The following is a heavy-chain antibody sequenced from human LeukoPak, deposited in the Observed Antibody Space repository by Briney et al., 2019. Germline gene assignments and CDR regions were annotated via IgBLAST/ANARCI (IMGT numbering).Heavy chain of an antibody. CDR2: IYYSGST. V-gene: IGHV4-59*01. D-gene: IGHD6-19*01. Sequence: SETLSLTCTVSGGSISSYYWSWIRQPPGKGLEWIGYIYYSGSTNYNPSLKSRVTISVDTSKNQFSLKLSSVTAADTAVYYCAGSGRSGWYFEDYWGQGTLVTVSS. CDR3: AGSGRSGWYFEDY. J-gene: IGHJ4*02. CDR1: GGSISSYY.